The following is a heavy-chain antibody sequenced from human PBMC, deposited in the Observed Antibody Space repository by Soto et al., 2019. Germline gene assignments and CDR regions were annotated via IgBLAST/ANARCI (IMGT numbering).Heavy chain of an antibody. CDR2: IKQDGSEK. D-gene: IGHD3-10*01. J-gene: IGHJ4*02. V-gene: IGHV3-7*01. Sequence: GGSLRLSCAASGFTFSSYWMNWVRQAPGKGLEWVANIKQDGSEKYYVDSVKGRFTISRDNARNSLYLQMNSLRAEDTAVYYCARVRRYYGSGMSFDYWGRGTLVTVSS. CDR3: ARVRRYYGSGMSFDY. CDR1: GFTFSSYW.